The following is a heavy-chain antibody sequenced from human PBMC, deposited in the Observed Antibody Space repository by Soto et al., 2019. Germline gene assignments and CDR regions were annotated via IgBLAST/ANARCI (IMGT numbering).Heavy chain of an antibody. CDR3: VIVQLRFP. D-gene: IGHD1-1*01. J-gene: IGHJ5*02. CDR2: INGDGSST. CDR1: GFTFSNYW. Sequence: PGGSLRLSCAASGFTFSNYWMHWVRQAPGKGLVWVSGINGDGSSTTYADFVKGRFTISRDNTKNTLYLQMNSLRAEDAAVYYCVIVQLRFPWGQGTLVTVSS. V-gene: IGHV3-74*03.